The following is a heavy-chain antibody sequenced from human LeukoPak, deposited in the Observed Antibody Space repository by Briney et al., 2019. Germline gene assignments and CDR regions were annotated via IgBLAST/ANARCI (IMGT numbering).Heavy chain of an antibody. CDR1: GGSFSGYY. J-gene: IGHJ4*02. CDR2: INHSGST. Sequence: SETLSLTCAVYGGSFSGYYWSWIRQPPGKGLEWIGEINHSGSTNYNPSLKSRVTISVDTSKNQFSLKLSSVTAADAAVYYCARDTRSYDTSGYYYFDYWGQGALVTVSS. D-gene: IGHD3-22*01. V-gene: IGHV4-34*01. CDR3: ARDTRSYDTSGYYYFDY.